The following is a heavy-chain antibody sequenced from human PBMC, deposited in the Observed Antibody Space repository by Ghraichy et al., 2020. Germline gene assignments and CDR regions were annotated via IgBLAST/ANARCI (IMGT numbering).Heavy chain of an antibody. CDR1: GGSVSRGSYY. CDR3: ARDRGQWLVPFDH. Sequence: SETLSLTCTVSGGSVSRGSYYWSWIRQPPGKGLEWIGYIFYSGSTNYNPSLKSRVTISVDTSKNQFSLRLSSVTAADTAVYYCARDRGQWLVPFDHWGQGTLVTVSS. J-gene: IGHJ4*02. V-gene: IGHV4-61*01. CDR2: IFYSGST. D-gene: IGHD6-19*01.